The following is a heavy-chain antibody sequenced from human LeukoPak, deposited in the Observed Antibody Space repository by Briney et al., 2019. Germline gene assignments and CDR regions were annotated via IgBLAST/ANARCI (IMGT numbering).Heavy chain of an antibody. Sequence: SETLSLTCTVSGGSISTYYWNWMRQPPGKGLEWIGYLYNSGSTNYNPSLKSRLTISVDMSKNQLSLKLSSVTAADTAVYYCARGVASPLDAFDIWGQGTMVTVSS. V-gene: IGHV4-59*01. CDR2: LYNSGST. CDR1: GGSISTYY. J-gene: IGHJ3*02. D-gene: IGHD2-21*01. CDR3: ARGVASPLDAFDI.